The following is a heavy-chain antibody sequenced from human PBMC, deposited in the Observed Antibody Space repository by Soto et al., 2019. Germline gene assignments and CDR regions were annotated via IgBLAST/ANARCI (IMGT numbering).Heavy chain of an antibody. V-gene: IGHV3-30*03. J-gene: IGHJ4*02. Sequence: QVQLVESGGGVVQPGRSLRLSCAVSGFTVSTYGMHWVRQAPGKGLEWVAVISRDGGTKYYADSVKGRFTISRDNSRTTLFLQMHSLRGDDRAVYYCTGAVASGYWGQGTLVTVSS. CDR3: TGAVASGY. D-gene: IGHD2-8*02. CDR2: ISRDGGTK. CDR1: GFTVSTYG.